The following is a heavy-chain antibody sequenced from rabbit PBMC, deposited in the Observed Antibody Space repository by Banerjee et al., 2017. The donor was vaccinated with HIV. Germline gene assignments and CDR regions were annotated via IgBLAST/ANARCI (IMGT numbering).Heavy chain of an antibody. Sequence: EESGGDLVKPEGSLTLTCTASGFSFSSSYWICWVRQAPGKGLEWIAYIYPGYGTTDYASWAKGRFTISLDNAQNTVDLQMTSLTAADTATYFCARAAGYAGYGYATGFDLWGPGTLVTVS. CDR3: ARAAGYAGYGYATGFDL. J-gene: IGHJ4*01. CDR1: GFSFSSSYW. CDR2: IYPGYGTT. D-gene: IGHD6-1*01. V-gene: IGHV1S45*01.